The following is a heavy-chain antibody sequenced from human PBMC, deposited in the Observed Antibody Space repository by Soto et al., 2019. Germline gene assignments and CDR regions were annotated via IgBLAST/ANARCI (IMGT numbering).Heavy chain of an antibody. CDR2: IIPMFGTP. CDR3: ATSLAARRKPYNWLDA. V-gene: IGHV1-69*06. D-gene: IGHD6-6*01. CDR1: GGTLNSQS. J-gene: IGHJ5*02. Sequence: ASVKVSCKVSGGTLNSQSITWVRQAPGQGLEWMGGIIPMFGTPTDAQKFRGRVTISADTSTSTVYMELRSLSSQDTAVYYCATSLAARRKPYNWLDAWGQGTLVTVSS.